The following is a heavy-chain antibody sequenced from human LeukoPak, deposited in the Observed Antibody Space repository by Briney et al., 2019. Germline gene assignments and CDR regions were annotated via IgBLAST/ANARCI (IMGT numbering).Heavy chain of an antibody. V-gene: IGHV3-48*04. CDR2: ISSSSSTI. CDR1: GFTFSSYS. Sequence: GGSLRLSCAAYGFTFSSYSMNWVRQAPGKGLEWVSYISSSSSTIYYADSVKGRFTISRDNAKNSLYLQMNSLRAEDTAVYYCARVVYCSGGSCPGGYGLCDYWGQGTLVTVSS. D-gene: IGHD2-15*01. CDR3: ARVVYCSGGSCPGGYGLCDY. J-gene: IGHJ4*02.